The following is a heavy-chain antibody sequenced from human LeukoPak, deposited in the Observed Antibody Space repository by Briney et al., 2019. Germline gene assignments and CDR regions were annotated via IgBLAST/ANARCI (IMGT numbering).Heavy chain of an antibody. V-gene: IGHV1-18*01. Sequence: GASVKVSCKASGYTFTSYGISWVRQAPGQGLEWMGWISAYNGNTNYAQKLQGRVTMTTDTSTSTAYMELRSLRSDDTAVYYCARDIPHDSSGYQYYYYYGMDVWGQGTTVTVSS. CDR1: GYTFTSYG. J-gene: IGHJ6*02. CDR3: ARDIPHDSSGYQYYYYYGMDV. D-gene: IGHD3-22*01. CDR2: ISAYNGNT.